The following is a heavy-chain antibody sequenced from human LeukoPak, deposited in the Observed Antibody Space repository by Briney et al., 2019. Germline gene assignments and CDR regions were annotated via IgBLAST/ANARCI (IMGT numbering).Heavy chain of an antibody. CDR2: IIPIFGTA. J-gene: IGHJ4*02. Sequence: GASVKVSCKASGGTFSSYAISWVGQAPGQGLEWMGGIIPIFGTANYEQKFQGRVTITTDESTSTAYMELSSLRSDDTAVYYYARESSGYREPPYYFDYWGQGTLVTVSS. CDR3: ARESSGYREPPYYFDY. V-gene: IGHV1-69*05. CDR1: GGTFSSYA. D-gene: IGHD3-22*01.